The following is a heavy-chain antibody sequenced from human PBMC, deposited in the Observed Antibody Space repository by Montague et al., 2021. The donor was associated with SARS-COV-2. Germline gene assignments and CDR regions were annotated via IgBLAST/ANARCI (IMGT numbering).Heavy chain of an antibody. CDR2: INHSGST. CDR3: ARAFRSVVPAVLGVALYYYCDMDV. D-gene: IGHD2-2*01. V-gene: IGHV4-34*01. J-gene: IGHJ6*02. CDR1: GGSFSGYY. Sequence: SETLSLTCAVYGGSFSGYYWSWIRQPPGKGLGWIGEINHSGSTNYNPSPTSRVTISVDTSKNQFSLKLSSVTAADTAVYFCARAFRSVVPAVLGVALYYYCDMDVWGQGTTVTVSS.